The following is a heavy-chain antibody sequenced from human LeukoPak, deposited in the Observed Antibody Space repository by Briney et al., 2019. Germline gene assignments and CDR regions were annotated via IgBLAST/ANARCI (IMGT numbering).Heavy chain of an antibody. CDR1: GFTFSSYA. J-gene: IGHJ4*02. CDR2: ISGSGGTT. CDR3: AKWAYSSGWNPFDY. Sequence: PGGSLRLSCAASGFTFSSYAMSWVRQAPGKGLEWASAISGSGGTTYYADSVKGRFTISRDNSKNTLYLQMNSLRAEDTAVYYCAKWAYSSGWNPFDYWGQGTLVTVSS. D-gene: IGHD6-19*01. V-gene: IGHV3-23*01.